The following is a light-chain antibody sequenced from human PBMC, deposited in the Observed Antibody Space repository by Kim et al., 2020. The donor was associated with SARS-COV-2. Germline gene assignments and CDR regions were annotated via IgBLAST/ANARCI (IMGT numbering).Light chain of an antibody. Sequence: GQWFTISCTGSNSDIGGYNYVSWYQQHPVKAPELIIYDVATPPSGVSDRFSGSKSGNTASLIISGLQADDEADYYCSSYTSSKTWVFGGGTQLTVL. J-gene: IGLJ3*02. CDR2: DVA. V-gene: IGLV2-14*03. CDR1: NSDIGGYNY. CDR3: SSYTSSKTWV.